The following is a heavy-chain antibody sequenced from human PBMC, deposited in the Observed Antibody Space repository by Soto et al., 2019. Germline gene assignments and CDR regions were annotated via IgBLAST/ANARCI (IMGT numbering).Heavy chain of an antibody. J-gene: IGHJ4*02. CDR3: VRLEYSSSSGHFDY. V-gene: IGHV1-69*13. D-gene: IGHD6-6*01. CDR1: GGTFSSYA. Sequence: SVKVSCKASGGTFSSYAISWVRQAPGQGLEWMGGIIPIFGTANYAQKFQGRVTITADESTSTAYMELSSLRSEDTAVYYCVRLEYSSSSGHFDYWGQGTLVTVSS. CDR2: IIPIFGTA.